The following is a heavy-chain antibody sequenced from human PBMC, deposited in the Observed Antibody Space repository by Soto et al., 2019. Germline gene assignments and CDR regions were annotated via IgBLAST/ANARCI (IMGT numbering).Heavy chain of an antibody. Sequence: SETLSLTCAVYGGSFSGYYWSWIRQPPGKGLEWIGEINHSGSTNYNPSLKSRVTISVDTSKNQFSLKLSSVTAADTAVYYCARAPRYGSGLGYWGQGTLVTVSS. CDR1: GGSFSGYY. CDR3: ARAPRYGSGLGY. V-gene: IGHV4-34*01. D-gene: IGHD3-10*01. CDR2: INHSGST. J-gene: IGHJ4*02.